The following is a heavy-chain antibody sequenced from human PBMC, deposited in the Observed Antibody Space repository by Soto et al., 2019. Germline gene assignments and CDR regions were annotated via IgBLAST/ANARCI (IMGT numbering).Heavy chain of an antibody. J-gene: IGHJ6*02. CDR3: ASPYYYDSSGQVPYYYYGMDV. Sequence: ASVKVSCKASGYTFTGYYMHWVRQAPGQGLEWMGWINPNSGGTNYAQKFQGRVTMTRDTSISTAYMELSRLRSDDTAVYYCASPYYYDSSGQVPYYYYGMDVWGQGTTVTVSS. V-gene: IGHV1-2*02. CDR1: GYTFTGYY. CDR2: INPNSGGT. D-gene: IGHD3-22*01.